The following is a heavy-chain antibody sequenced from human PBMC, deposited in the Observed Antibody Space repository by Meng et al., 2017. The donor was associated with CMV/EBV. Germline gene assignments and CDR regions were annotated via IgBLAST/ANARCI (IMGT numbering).Heavy chain of an antibody. CDR3: ARGGIAARRGMDV. CDR2: INWNGGST. Sequence: GESLKISCAASGFTFDDYGMSWVRQAPGKGLEWVSGINWNGGSTGYADSVKGRFTISRDNAKNSLYLQMNSLRAEDTALYYCARGGIAARRGMDVWAKGPRSPSP. V-gene: IGHV3-20*04. CDR1: GFTFDDYG. J-gene: IGHJ6*02. D-gene: IGHD6-6*01.